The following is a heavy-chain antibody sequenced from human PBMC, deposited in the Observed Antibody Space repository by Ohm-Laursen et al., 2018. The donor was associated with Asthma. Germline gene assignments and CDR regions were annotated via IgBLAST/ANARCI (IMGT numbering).Heavy chain of an antibody. CDR2: ISAYNGNT. CDR1: GYTFTSYG. D-gene: IGHD1-26*01. J-gene: IGHJ5*02. CDR3: ARGIVGASDDNWFDP. Sequence: ASVKVSCKASGYTFTSYGISWVRQAPGQGLEWMGWISAYNGNTNYAQKLQGRVTMTTDTSTSTAYMELRSLRSDDTAVYYCARGIVGASDDNWFDPWGQGTLVTVSS. V-gene: IGHV1-18*01.